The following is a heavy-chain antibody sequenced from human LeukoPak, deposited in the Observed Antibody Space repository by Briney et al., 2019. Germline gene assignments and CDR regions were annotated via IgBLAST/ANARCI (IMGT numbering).Heavy chain of an antibody. D-gene: IGHD3-10*01. CDR1: GXSISIYY. CDR3: ARDFGFVEYFDF. J-gene: IGHJ4*02. Sequence: SETLSLTWTVSGXSISIYYGNWIRQPAGEGLEWIGRMHHTGSTNYNPSLKSRVTMSLDTSRNQFSLKVTSVTAADTAVYYCARDFGFVEYFDFWGQGILVTVSS. CDR2: MHHTGST. V-gene: IGHV4-4*07.